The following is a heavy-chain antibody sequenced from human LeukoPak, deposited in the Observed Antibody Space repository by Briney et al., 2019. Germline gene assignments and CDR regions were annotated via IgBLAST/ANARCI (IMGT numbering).Heavy chain of an antibody. Sequence: PSETLSLTCTVSGGSISSGGYYWSWIRQHPGKGLEWIGYIYYSGSTYYNPSLKSRVTISVDTSKNQFSLKLSSVTAADTAVYYCXRGPTYDYFDYWGQGTLVTVSS. V-gene: IGHV4-31*03. J-gene: IGHJ4*02. CDR2: IYYSGST. CDR1: GGSISSGGYY. CDR3: XRGPTYDYFDY.